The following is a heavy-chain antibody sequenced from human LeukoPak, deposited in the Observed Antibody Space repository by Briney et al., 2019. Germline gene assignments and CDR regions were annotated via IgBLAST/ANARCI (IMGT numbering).Heavy chain of an antibody. J-gene: IGHJ4*02. CDR3: ARSRYGEGYFDY. D-gene: IGHD4/OR15-4a*01. CDR2: INPNSGGT. Sequence: ASVKVSCEASGYTFTGYYMHWVRQAPGQGLEWMGWINPNSGGTNYAQKFQGRVTMTRDTSISTAYMELSRLRSDDTAVYYCARSRYGEGYFDYWGQGTLVTVSS. CDR1: GYTFTGYY. V-gene: IGHV1-2*02.